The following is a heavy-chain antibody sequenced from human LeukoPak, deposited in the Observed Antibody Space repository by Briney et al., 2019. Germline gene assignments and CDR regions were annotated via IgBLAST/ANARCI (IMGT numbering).Heavy chain of an antibody. CDR2: INSDGSST. J-gene: IGHJ4*02. CDR3: ARGSWRAVVAATLFDY. Sequence: GGSLRLSCAASGFTFDDYGMSWVRQAPGKGLVWVSRINSDGSSTTYVDSVKGRFTISRDNAKNTLYLQMNSLRAEDTAVYYCARGSWRAVVAATLFDYWGQGTLVTVSS. D-gene: IGHD2-15*01. V-gene: IGHV3-74*01. CDR1: GFTFDDYG.